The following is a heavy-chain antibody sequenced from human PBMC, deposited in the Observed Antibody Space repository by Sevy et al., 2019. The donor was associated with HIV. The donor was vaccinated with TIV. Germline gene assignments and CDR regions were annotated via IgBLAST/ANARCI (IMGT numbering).Heavy chain of an antibody. Sequence: GGSLRLSCAACGFIFSSYAMTWVRQAPGKGLEWVSTISASGGSTYYADSVKGRFTISRDNSKNTLYLQMNSLRAEDTAVYSCAREEITGFDYWGRGTLVTVSS. CDR1: GFIFSSYA. D-gene: IGHD3-16*01. CDR2: ISASGGST. CDR3: AREEITGFDY. V-gene: IGHV3-23*01. J-gene: IGHJ4*02.